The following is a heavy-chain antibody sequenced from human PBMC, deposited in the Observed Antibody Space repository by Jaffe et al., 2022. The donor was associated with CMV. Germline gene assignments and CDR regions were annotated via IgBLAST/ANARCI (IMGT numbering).Heavy chain of an antibody. V-gene: IGHV3-11*06. CDR3: ASTRGSYEPAGDY. J-gene: IGHJ4*02. D-gene: IGHD1-26*01. CDR2: ISSSSSYT. Sequence: QVQLVESGGGLVKPGGSLRLSCAASGFTFSDYYMSWIRQAPGKGLEWVSYISSSSSYTNYADSVKGRFTISRDNAKNSLYLQMNSLRAEDTAVYYCASTRGSYEPAGDYWGQGTLVTVSS. CDR1: GFTFSDYY.